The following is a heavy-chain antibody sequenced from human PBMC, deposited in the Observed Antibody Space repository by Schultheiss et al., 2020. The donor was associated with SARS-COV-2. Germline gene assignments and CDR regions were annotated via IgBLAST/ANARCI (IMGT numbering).Heavy chain of an antibody. Sequence: GESLKISCAASGFTFSSYGMHWVRQAPGKGLEWVAVIWYDGSNKYYADSVKGRFTISRDNSKNTLYLQMNSLRAEDTAVYYCAKPRMPAVTYYFDYWGQGTLVTVSS. V-gene: IGHV3-33*06. CDR2: IWYDGSNK. CDR1: GFTFSSYG. J-gene: IGHJ4*02. CDR3: AKPRMPAVTYYFDY. D-gene: IGHD6-13*01.